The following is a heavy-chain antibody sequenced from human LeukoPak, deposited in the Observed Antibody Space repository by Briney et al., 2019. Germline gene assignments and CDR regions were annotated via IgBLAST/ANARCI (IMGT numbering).Heavy chain of an antibody. J-gene: IGHJ3*02. CDR3: AKASTSSGYLAMLFAFDI. CDR2: ISGSGGST. D-gene: IGHD3-22*01. V-gene: IGHV3-23*01. CDR1: GFTFSSYA. Sequence: GGSLRLSCAASGFTFSSYAMSWVRQAPGKGLEWVSAISGSGGSTYYADSVKGRFTISRDNSKNTLYLQMNSLRAEDTAVYYCAKASTSSGYLAMLFAFDIWGQGTMVTVSS.